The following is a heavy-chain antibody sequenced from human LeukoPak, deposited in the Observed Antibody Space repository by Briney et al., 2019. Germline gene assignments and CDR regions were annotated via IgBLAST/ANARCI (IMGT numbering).Heavy chain of an antibody. CDR2: ISYDGSNK. CDR3: ARETGAADY. Sequence: GGSLRLSCAASGFTFSSYAMHWVRQAPGKGLEWVAVISYDGSNKYYADSVKGRFTISTDNSKNTLYLQMNSLRAEDTAVYYCARETGAADYWGQGTLVTVSS. D-gene: IGHD1-1*01. V-gene: IGHV3-30-3*01. J-gene: IGHJ4*02. CDR1: GFTFSSYA.